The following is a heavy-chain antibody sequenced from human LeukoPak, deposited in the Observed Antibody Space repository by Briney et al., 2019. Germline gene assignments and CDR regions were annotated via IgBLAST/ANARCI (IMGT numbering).Heavy chain of an antibody. J-gene: IGHJ6*03. D-gene: IGHD3-3*01. Sequence: SETLSLTCTVSGGSISSSSYYWGWIRQPPGKGLEWIGSIYYSGSTYYNPSLKSRVTISVDTSKNQFSLKLSSVTAADTAVYNCAPLDYDFWSGYIGYMDVWGKGTTVTVSS. V-gene: IGHV4-39*01. CDR2: IYYSGST. CDR3: APLDYDFWSGYIGYMDV. CDR1: GGSISSSSYY.